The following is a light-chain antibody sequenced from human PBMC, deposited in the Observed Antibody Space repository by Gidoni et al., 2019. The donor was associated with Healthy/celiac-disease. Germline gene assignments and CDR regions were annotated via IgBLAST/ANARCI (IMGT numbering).Light chain of an antibody. CDR2: WAS. V-gene: IGKV4-1*01. Sequence: EIGMPQPPDSLAVSLGERATINCKSSQSVLYSSNNKNYLAWYQQKPGQPPKLLIYWASTRESGVPDRFSGSGSGTDFTLTISSLQAEDVAVYYCQQYYSTPAFGQGTKLEIK. J-gene: IGKJ2*01. CDR1: QSVLYSSNNKNY. CDR3: QQYYSTPA.